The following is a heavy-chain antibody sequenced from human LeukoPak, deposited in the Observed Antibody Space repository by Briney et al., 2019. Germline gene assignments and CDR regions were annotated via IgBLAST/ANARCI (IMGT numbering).Heavy chain of an antibody. Sequence: GGSLRLSCGGSGFTCSRYAMNWVRQAPEKGLEWVSCISASGGRTHHANSVKDRFTISRDNSENALYLQMNSLRAEDAAVYFCAKAPVTSCRGAYCYPFDSWGQGTLVTVSS. CDR1: GFTCSRYA. J-gene: IGHJ4*02. V-gene: IGHV3-23*01. D-gene: IGHD2-21*01. CDR3: AKAPVTSCRGAYCYPFDS. CDR2: ISASGGRT.